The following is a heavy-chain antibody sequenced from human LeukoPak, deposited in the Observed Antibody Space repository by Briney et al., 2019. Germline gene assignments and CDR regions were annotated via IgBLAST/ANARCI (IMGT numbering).Heavy chain of an antibody. CDR1: GGSISSYY. Sequence: PSETLSLTCTVSGGSISSYYWSWVRQPPGKGLEWIGYIYYSGSTSYNPSLNSRVTISLDTSKNQFSLNLSSVTAADTAVYYCARRESSGFFDYWGQGTLVTVSS. CDR3: ARRESSGFFDY. V-gene: IGHV4-59*08. D-gene: IGHD6-19*01. CDR2: IYYSGST. J-gene: IGHJ4*02.